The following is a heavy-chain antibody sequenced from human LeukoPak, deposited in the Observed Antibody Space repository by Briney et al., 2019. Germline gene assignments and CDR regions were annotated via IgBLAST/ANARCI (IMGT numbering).Heavy chain of an antibody. D-gene: IGHD3-3*02. J-gene: IGHJ4*02. CDR2: ISSRSSYI. CDR3: ARLVGFSFTDPFDY. V-gene: IGHV3-21*04. Sequence: PGGSLRLSCAASGFTFSSYRMNWVRQAPGKGLEWVSSISSRSSYIDYADSVKGRFTISRDNAKNSLYLQMNSLRAEDTAVYYCARLVGFSFTDPFDYWGQGTLVTVSS. CDR1: GFTFSSYR.